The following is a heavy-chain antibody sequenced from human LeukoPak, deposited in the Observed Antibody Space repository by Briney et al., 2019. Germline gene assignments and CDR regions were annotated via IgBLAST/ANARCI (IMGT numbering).Heavy chain of an antibody. D-gene: IGHD6-6*01. CDR3: ARDSGSSSWFGAYYYCYYMDV. V-gene: IGHV4-4*02. J-gene: IGHJ6*03. CDR2: IYHSGST. Sequence: SETLSLTCAVSGGSISSSNWWSWVRQPPGKGLEWIGEIYHSGSTNYNPSLKSRVTISVDKSKNQFSLKLSSVTAADTAVYYCARDSGSSSWFGAYYYCYYMDVWGKGTTVTVSS. CDR1: GGSISSSNW.